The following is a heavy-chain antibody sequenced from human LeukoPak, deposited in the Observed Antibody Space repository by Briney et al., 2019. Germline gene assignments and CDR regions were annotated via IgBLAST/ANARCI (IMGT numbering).Heavy chain of an antibody. CDR3: TKDSSSLWFFDF. D-gene: IGHD6-13*01. CDR2: VSGNGVNT. CDR1: GFIFDNFA. J-gene: IGHJ4*02. Sequence: PGGSLRLSCAASGFIFDNFAMHWARQTPGRGLEWVSLVSGNGVNTYYADSVKGRFTISRDNSKNSLYLQMNSLRTEDTALYFCTKDSSSLWFFDFWGQGALVTVSS. V-gene: IGHV3-43*02.